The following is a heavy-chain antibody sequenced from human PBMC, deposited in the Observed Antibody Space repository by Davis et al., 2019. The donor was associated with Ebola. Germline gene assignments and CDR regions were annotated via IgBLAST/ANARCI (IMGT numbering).Heavy chain of an antibody. CDR1: GYTFTSYY. CDR3: ARDRSYDFWSGTYYFDY. V-gene: IGHV1-2*04. D-gene: IGHD3-3*01. CDR2: INPNSGGT. J-gene: IGHJ4*02. Sequence: ASVKVSCKASGYTFTSYYMHWVRQAPGQGLEWMGWINPNSGGTNYAQKFQGWVTMTRDTSISTAYMELSRLRSDDTAVYYCARDRSYDFWSGTYYFDYWGQGTLVTVSS.